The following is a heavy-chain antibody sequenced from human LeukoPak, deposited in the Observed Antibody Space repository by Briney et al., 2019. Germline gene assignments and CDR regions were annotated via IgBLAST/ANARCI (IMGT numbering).Heavy chain of an antibody. CDR1: GYTFTSYG. D-gene: IGHD2-15*01. CDR2: ISAYNGNT. CDR3: ARTSHYYCSGGSCYSGGTYDY. J-gene: IGHJ4*02. V-gene: IGHV1-18*01. Sequence: ASVKVSCKASGYTFTSYGISWVRQAPGQGLEWMGGISAYNGNTNYTQKLQGRVTMTTDTSTSTAYMALRSLRSDDTAVYYCARTSHYYCSGGSCYSGGTYDYWGQGTLVTVSS.